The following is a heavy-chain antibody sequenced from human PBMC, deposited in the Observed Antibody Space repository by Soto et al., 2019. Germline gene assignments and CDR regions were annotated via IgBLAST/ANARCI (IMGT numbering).Heavy chain of an antibody. CDR1: GGTFSSYA. D-gene: IGHD2-15*01. V-gene: IGHV1-69*01. CDR2: IIPIFGTA. CDR3: ARDPGGDCSGGSCYAEHAFDI. J-gene: IGHJ3*02. Sequence: QVQLVQSGAEVKKPGSSVKVSCKASGGTFSSYAIRWVRQAPGQGLEWMGGIIPIFGTANYAQKFQGRVTITADESTSTAYMELSSLRSEDTAVYYCARDPGGDCSGGSCYAEHAFDIWGQGTMVTVSS.